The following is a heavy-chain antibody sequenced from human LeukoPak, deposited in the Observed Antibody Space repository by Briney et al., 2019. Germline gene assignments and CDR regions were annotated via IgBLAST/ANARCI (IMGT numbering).Heavy chain of an antibody. V-gene: IGHV3-64*01. CDR2: ISSNGGST. D-gene: IGHD6-13*01. Sequence: GGSLRLSCAASGFTFSSYAMHWVRQAPGKGLEYVSAISSNGGSTYYANSVKGRFTISRDNSKNTLYLQMGSLRAEDMAVYYCARGGSSSWYSWFDPWGQGTLVTVSS. J-gene: IGHJ5*02. CDR3: ARGGSSSWYSWFDP. CDR1: GFTFSSYA.